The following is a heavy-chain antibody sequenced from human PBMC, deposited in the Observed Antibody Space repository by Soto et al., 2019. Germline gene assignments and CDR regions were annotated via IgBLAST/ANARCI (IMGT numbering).Heavy chain of an antibody. D-gene: IGHD3-10*01. Sequence: ASVKVSCKASGGTFSSYAISWVRQAPGQGLEWMGGIIPIFGTANYAQKFQGRVTITADGSTSTAYMELSSLRSEDTAVYYCAISTSGFGGFRNWFDPWGQGTLVTVSS. CDR2: IIPIFGTA. CDR3: AISTSGFGGFRNWFDP. J-gene: IGHJ5*02. V-gene: IGHV1-69*13. CDR1: GGTFSSYA.